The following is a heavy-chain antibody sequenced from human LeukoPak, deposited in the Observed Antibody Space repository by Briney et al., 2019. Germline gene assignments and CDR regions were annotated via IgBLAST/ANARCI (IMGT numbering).Heavy chain of an antibody. CDR2: IYYSGST. J-gene: IGHJ3*02. V-gene: IGHV4-59*01. D-gene: IGHD6-19*01. CDR1: GGSISSYY. Sequence: PSETLSLTCTVSGGSISSYYWSWIRQPPGKGLEWIGYIYYSGSTNYNPSLKSRVTISVDTSKNQISLKLSSVTAADTVVYYCARDGALSSGWYFGHAFDIWGQGTMVTVSS. CDR3: ARDGALSSGWYFGHAFDI.